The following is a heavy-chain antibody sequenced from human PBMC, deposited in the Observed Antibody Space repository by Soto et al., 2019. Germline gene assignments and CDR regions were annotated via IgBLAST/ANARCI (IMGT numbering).Heavy chain of an antibody. D-gene: IGHD6-19*01. V-gene: IGHV1-46*01. J-gene: IGHJ4*02. CDR2: INPSGGST. Sequence: ASVKLSCKASGYTFSSNSIHWVRQAPGQGLEWMGVINPSGGSTSYAQKFQGGVTMTRDTSTNTVYMELSSLRSEDTAVYYCAREAPGSGWYFFDYWGQGTLVTVSS. CDR1: GYTFSSNS. CDR3: AREAPGSGWYFFDY.